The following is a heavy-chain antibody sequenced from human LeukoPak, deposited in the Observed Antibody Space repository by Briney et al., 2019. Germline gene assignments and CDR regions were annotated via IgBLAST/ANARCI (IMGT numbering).Heavy chain of an antibody. Sequence: ASVKVSCKASGYTFTGYYMHWVRQAPGQGLEWMGRIIPNSGGTNYAQKFQGRVTMTRDTSISTAYMELSSLSSDDTAVYYCSLRTTGYSSSWYFDYWGQGTLVTVSS. J-gene: IGHJ4*02. CDR1: GYTFTGYY. V-gene: IGHV1-2*06. CDR3: SLRTTGYSSSWYFDY. CDR2: IIPNSGGT. D-gene: IGHD6-13*01.